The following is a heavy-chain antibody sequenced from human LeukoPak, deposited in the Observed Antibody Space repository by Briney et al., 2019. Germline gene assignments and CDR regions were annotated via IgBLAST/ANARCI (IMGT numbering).Heavy chain of an antibody. CDR3: ARGDQITMVRGVTPFDY. CDR2: IKQDGSEN. D-gene: IGHD3-10*01. CDR1: GFTLSSYR. Sequence: GGSLRLSCAASGFTLSSYRMSWVRQAPGKGLEGVANIKQDGSENYYVDSVKGRFTISRDNAKNSLYLQMNSLRAEDTAVYYCARGDQITMVRGVTPFDYWGQGTLVTVSS. V-gene: IGHV3-7*01. J-gene: IGHJ4*02.